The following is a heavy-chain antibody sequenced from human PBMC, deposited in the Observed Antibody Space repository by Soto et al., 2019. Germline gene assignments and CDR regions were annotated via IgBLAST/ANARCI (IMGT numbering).Heavy chain of an antibody. D-gene: IGHD3-22*01. Sequence: QPGGSLRLSCEASGFPFSNYWMHWVRQAPGKGLVWVSRIKNDGSGTTYADSVKGRFTISRDNAKNTLYLQMNSLRAEDTAVYYCARRFHDSSGSYPFDPWGQGTLVTVSS. CDR3: ARRFHDSSGSYPFDP. CDR2: IKNDGSGT. CDR1: GFPFSNYW. J-gene: IGHJ5*02. V-gene: IGHV3-74*03.